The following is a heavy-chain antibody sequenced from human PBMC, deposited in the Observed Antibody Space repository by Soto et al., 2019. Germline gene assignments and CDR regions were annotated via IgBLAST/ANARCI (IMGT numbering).Heavy chain of an antibody. CDR1: GYRFTSYW. CDR2: IYPGDSDT. J-gene: IGHJ5*02. D-gene: IGHD3-3*01. Sequence: GEPLKISCKGSGYRFTSYWIGWVRQMPGKGLEWMGIIYPGDSDTRYSPSFQGQVTISADKSISTAYLQWSSLKASDTAMYYCARHKTIFGVLNDGFDPWGQGTLVTVSS. V-gene: IGHV5-51*01. CDR3: ARHKTIFGVLNDGFDP.